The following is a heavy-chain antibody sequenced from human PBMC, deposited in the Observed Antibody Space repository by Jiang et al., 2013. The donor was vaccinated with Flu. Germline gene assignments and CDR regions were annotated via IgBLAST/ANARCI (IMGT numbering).Heavy chain of an antibody. V-gene: IGHV3-33*01. D-gene: IGHD5-12*01. CDR3: ARNSGYEGYYYGMDV. CDR2: WYDGSNK. Sequence: WYDGSNKYYADSVKGRFSISRDNSKNTLYLQMNSLRAEDTAVYYCARNSGYEGYYYGMDVWGQGTTVTVSS. J-gene: IGHJ6*02.